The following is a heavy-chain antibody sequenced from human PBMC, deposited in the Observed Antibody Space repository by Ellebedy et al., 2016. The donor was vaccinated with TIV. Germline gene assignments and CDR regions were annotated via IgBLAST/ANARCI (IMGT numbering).Heavy chain of an antibody. CDR2: VSFDGRTS. CDR1: GFTFTNYA. D-gene: IGHD1-1*01. Sequence: GESLKISCSASGFTFTNYAMHWIRQAPGRGLDWVAVVSFDGRTSYYADSMRGRFTISRDNSKNTVSLQVDSLAPEDTAVYFCGKDNHGTTGLIDYWGQGTLVTVS. V-gene: IGHV3-30*17. CDR3: GKDNHGTTGLIDY. J-gene: IGHJ4*02.